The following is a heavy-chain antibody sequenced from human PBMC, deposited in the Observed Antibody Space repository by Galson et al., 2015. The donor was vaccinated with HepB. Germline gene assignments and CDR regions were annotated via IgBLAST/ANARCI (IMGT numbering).Heavy chain of an antibody. CDR1: GFFFSDYN. CDR2: ISRGGDTS. J-gene: IGHJ4*02. D-gene: IGHD1-1*01. CDR3: VRGTSAPDY. Sequence: SLRLSCAASGFFFSDYNMNWVRQAPGKGLECVSAISRGGDTSDYADSVKGRFTVSRDSSTNTLYLQMDGLPADDTAIYYCVRGTSAPDYWGQGTLVTVSS. V-gene: IGHV3-23*01.